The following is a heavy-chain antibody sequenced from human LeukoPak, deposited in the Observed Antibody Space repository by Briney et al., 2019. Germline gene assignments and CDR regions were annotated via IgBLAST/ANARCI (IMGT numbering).Heavy chain of an antibody. Sequence: GGSLRLSCAASAFTFSSYAMTWVRQAPGKGLEWVSSITTDGGRTYYTDSVKGRFTISRDDSKNTLYLQINSLRADDTAVYYCARLVGPSDYWGRGTLVTVSS. J-gene: IGHJ4*02. CDR1: AFTFSSYA. CDR2: ITTDGGRT. D-gene: IGHD1-26*01. CDR3: ARLVGPSDY. V-gene: IGHV3-23*01.